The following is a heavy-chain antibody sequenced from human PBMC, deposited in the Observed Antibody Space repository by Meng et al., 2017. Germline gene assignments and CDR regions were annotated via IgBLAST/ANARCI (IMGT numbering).Heavy chain of an antibody. V-gene: IGHV4-34*01. CDR3: ARDPRGYDYVWGSYRYPADDAFDI. CDR2: INHSGST. CDR1: GGSFSGYY. Sequence: GSLRLSCAVYGGSFSGYYWSWIRQPPGKGLEWIGEINHSGSTNYNPSLKSRVTISVDTSKNQFSLKLSSVTAADTAVYYCARDPRGYDYVWGSYRYPADDAFDIWGQGTMVTVSS. D-gene: IGHD3-16*02. J-gene: IGHJ3*02.